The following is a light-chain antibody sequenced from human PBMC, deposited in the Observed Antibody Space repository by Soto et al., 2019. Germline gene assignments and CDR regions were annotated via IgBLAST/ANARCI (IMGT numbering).Light chain of an antibody. V-gene: IGLV9-49*01. CDR3: GADHGSGSNFVSYVV. Sequence: QPVLTQPPSASASLGASVTLTCTLSSGYSNYKVDWYQQRPGKGPRFVMRVGTGGIVGSKGDGIPDRFSVLGSGLNRYLTIKNIQEEDESDYHCGADHGSGSNFVSYVVFGGVTKLTVL. CDR2: VGTGGIVG. J-gene: IGLJ2*01. CDR1: SGYSNYK.